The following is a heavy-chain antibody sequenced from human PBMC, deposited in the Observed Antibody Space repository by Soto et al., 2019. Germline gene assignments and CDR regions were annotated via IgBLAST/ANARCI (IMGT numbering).Heavy chain of an antibody. J-gene: IGHJ4*02. Sequence: EVQLVESGGDLVRPGGSLSLSCAASGFTFSRYWMSWVRQVPGKGLEWLANINQEGTDNYYVASVKGRFTISRDNAKNSLYLQMTSLRAEDTSIYYCARPLPNAEDYFAYWGQGTLVTVSS. V-gene: IGHV3-7*01. CDR2: INQEGTDN. D-gene: IGHD2-2*01. CDR1: GFTFSRYW. CDR3: ARPLPNAEDYFAY.